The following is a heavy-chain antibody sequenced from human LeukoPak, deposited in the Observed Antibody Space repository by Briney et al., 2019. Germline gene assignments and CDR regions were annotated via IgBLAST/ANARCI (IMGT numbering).Heavy chain of an antibody. Sequence: SETLSLTCAVYGVSFSGYYWSWLRQPPGKGLEWIGEINHSGSTNYNPSLKSRVTISVDTSKNQFSLKLSSVTAADTAVYYCARVWTSVVTYFDYWGQGTLVTVSS. J-gene: IGHJ4*02. CDR2: INHSGST. V-gene: IGHV4-34*01. CDR1: GVSFSGYY. CDR3: ARVWTSVVTYFDY. D-gene: IGHD4-23*01.